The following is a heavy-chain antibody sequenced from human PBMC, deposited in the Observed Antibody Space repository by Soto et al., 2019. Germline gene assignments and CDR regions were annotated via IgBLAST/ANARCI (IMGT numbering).Heavy chain of an antibody. J-gene: IGHJ3*02. CDR2: ISAYNGNT. Sequence: QVQLVQSGAEVKKPGASVKVSCKASGYTFTSYGITWVRQAPGQGLEWMGWISAYNGNTNYAQKLQGRVIMTADTSTSTAYMELRSLRSDDTAVYYCARHGGYYYVPKQKAFNIWGQGTMVTVSS. V-gene: IGHV1-18*01. D-gene: IGHD3-22*01. CDR3: ARHGGYYYVPKQKAFNI. CDR1: GYTFTSYG.